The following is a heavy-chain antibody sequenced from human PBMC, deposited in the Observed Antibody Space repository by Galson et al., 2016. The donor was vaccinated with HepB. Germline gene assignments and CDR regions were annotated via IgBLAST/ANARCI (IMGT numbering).Heavy chain of an antibody. CDR2: IYPGDSDT. V-gene: IGHV5-51*01. J-gene: IGHJ2*01. CDR1: GSTFTNYW. CDR3: ARRAKYQLPRHHFYFDR. D-gene: IGHD2-2*01. Sequence: QSGAEVKKPGESLKISCQVSGSTFTNYWIGWVRQMPGKGLELMGIIYPGDSDTRYSPSFQGQVTIAVDKSIVTAYLQWTSLKASDTAMYYCARRAKYQLPRHHFYFDRWGRGTLVSVSS.